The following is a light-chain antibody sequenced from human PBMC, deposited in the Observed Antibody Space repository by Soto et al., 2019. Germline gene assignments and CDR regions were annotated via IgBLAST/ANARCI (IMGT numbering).Light chain of an antibody. CDR2: GAS. Sequence: IVWTQSPGTLSLSTGERATLSCRASQSVSNNYLAWYQQKPGQAPRLLLYGASNRATGIPDRFSGSGSETYFALTISKQWPDVFAGYYCQHDRSPGTFGRGTKVDIK. V-gene: IGKV3-20*01. CDR3: QHDRSPGT. CDR1: QSVSNNY. J-gene: IGKJ4*02.